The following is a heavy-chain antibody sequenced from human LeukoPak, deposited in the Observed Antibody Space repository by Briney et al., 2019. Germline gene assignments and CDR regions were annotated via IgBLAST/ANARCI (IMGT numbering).Heavy chain of an antibody. CDR2: IYHSGST. CDR3: ARLDWGSGFGY. CDR1: GYSISSAYY. J-gene: IGHJ4*02. V-gene: IGHV4-38-2*01. Sequence: SETLSLTCAVSGYSISSAYYWGWIRQPPGKGLEWIGSIYHSGSTYYNPSLKSRVTILVDTSKNQFSLKLSSVTAADTAVYYCARLDWGSGFGYWGQGTLVTVSS. D-gene: IGHD7-27*01.